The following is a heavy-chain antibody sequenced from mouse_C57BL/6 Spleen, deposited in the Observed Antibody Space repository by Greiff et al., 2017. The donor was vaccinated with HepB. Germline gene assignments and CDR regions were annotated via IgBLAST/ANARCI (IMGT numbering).Heavy chain of an antibody. V-gene: IGHV1-53*01. D-gene: IGHD1-1*01. J-gene: IGHJ4*01. CDR1: GYTFTSYW. CDR3: ARESTTVDYAMDY. CDR2: INPSNGGT. Sequence: VQLQQSGTELVKPGASVKLSCKASGYTFTSYWMHWVKQRPGQGLEWIGNINPSNGGTNYNEKFKSKATLTVDKSSSTAYMQLSSLTSEDSAVYYCARESTTVDYAMDYWGQGTSVTVSS.